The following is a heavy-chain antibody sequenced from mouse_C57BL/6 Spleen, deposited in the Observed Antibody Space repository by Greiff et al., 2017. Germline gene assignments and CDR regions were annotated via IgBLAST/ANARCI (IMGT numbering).Heavy chain of an antibody. Sequence: VQLQQPGAELVKPGASVKLSCKASGYTFTSYWMQWVKQRPGQGLEWIGEIDPSDSYTNYNQKFKGKATLTVDTSSSTAYMQLSSLTSEDSAVYYCARTPPITTVVARYFDVWGTGTTVTVSS. CDR3: ARTPPITTVVARYFDV. J-gene: IGHJ1*03. V-gene: IGHV1-50*01. D-gene: IGHD1-1*01. CDR2: IDPSDSYT. CDR1: GYTFTSYW.